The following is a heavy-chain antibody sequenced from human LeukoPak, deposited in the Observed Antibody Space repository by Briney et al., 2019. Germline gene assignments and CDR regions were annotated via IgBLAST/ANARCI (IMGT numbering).Heavy chain of an antibody. CDR1: GFTFSDHY. J-gene: IGHJ3*01. CDR3: ASGYTSGA. D-gene: IGHD6-19*01. Sequence: GGSLRLSCAASGFTFSDHYMDWVRQAPGKGLEWVANINQDGSEKNYVDSVKGRFTISRDNAKNSLYLQMNSLRAEDTAVYYCASGYTSGAWGQGTLVTVSS. V-gene: IGHV3-7*05. CDR2: INQDGSEK.